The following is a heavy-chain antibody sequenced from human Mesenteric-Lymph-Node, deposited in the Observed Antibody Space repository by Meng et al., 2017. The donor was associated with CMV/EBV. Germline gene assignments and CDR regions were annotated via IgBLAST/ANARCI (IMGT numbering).Heavy chain of an antibody. CDR1: GFTVSNNH. Sequence: GESLKISCAASGFTVSNNHMTWVRQAPGKGLEWVSVIYSGGSTFYADSVKGRFTISRDNSKNTLFLQMNSLRAEDTAVYYCARDDCFSSSCWNFDHWGQGTLVTVSS. V-gene: IGHV3-53*01. J-gene: IGHJ4*02. CDR3: ARDDCFSSSCWNFDH. D-gene: IGHD2-2*01. CDR2: IYSGGST.